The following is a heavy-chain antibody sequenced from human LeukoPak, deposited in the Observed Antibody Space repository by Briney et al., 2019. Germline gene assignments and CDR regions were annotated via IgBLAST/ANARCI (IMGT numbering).Heavy chain of an antibody. CDR1: GFTFDDYA. CDR2: ISWNSGSI. V-gene: IGHV3-9*01. CDR3: AKESYCSGGSCYSSVIGDWYYYGMDV. J-gene: IGHJ6*02. D-gene: IGHD2-15*01. Sequence: PGRSLRHSCAASGFTFDDYAMHWVRQAPGKGLEWVSGISWNSGSIGYADSVKGRFTISRDNAKNSLYLRMNSLRAEDTALYYCAKESYCSGGSCYSSVIGDWYYYGMDVWGQGTTVTVSS.